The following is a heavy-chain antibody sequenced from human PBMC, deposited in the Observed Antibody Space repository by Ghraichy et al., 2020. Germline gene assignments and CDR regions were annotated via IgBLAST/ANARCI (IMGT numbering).Heavy chain of an antibody. Sequence: ETLSLTCAASGFTFSNVWMSWVRQAPAKGLEWVGRIKSKTDGGTTDYAASVKARYTISRDASRNILYLQMNSLKTEDTAVYYCTTEIRLDLPEWVYWSQGTLVIGSP. CDR1: GFTFSNVW. CDR2: IKSKTDGGTT. CDR3: TTEIRLDLPEWVY. J-gene: IGHJ4*02. V-gene: IGHV3-15*01. D-gene: IGHD1-26*01.